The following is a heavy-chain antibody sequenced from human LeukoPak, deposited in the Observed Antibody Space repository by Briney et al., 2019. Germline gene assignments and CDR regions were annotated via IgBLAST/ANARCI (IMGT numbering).Heavy chain of an antibody. Sequence: SETLSLTCTVSGGSISSNRNYSGWIRQPPGKELEWIGSIYYSGITYCTPSLKSRVTISLDTSKNQFSLNPSSVTAADTAVYYCARPGNNGWAASFDYWGQGTLVTVSS. D-gene: IGHD1/OR15-1a*01. V-gene: IGHV4-39*01. J-gene: IGHJ4*02. CDR2: IYYSGIT. CDR1: GGSISSNRNY. CDR3: ARPGNNGWAASFDY.